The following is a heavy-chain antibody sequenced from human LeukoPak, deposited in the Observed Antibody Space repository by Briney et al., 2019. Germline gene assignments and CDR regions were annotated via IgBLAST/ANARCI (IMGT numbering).Heavy chain of an antibody. J-gene: IGHJ4*02. CDR1: GFTFSNAW. CDR3: TTGRRGVPFDY. V-gene: IGHV3-15*01. Sequence: GGSLRLSCAASGFTFSNAWMSWVRQAPGKGLEWVGRIKSKTDGRTTDYASPLKGRFTISRDDSKNTLYLQMNSLKTEDTAVYYCTTGRRGVPFDYWGQGTLVTVSS. CDR2: IKSKTDGRTT.